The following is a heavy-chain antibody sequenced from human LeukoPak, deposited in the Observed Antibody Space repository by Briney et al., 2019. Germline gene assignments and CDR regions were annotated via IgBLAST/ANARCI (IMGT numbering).Heavy chain of an antibody. Sequence: SVKVSCKASGYTFTSYGTSWVRQAPGQGLEWMGGIIPIFGTANYAQKFQGRVTITADESTSTAYMELSSLRSEDTAVYYCARFWELLGGWGQGTLVTVSS. CDR3: ARFWELLGG. CDR1: GYTFTSYG. J-gene: IGHJ4*02. V-gene: IGHV1-69*13. CDR2: IIPIFGTA. D-gene: IGHD3-10*01.